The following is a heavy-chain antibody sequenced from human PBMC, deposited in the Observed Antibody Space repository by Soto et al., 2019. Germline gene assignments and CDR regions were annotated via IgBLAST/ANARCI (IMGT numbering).Heavy chain of an antibody. V-gene: IGHV1-18*04. Sequence: VVLVQSGAEVKSLGATVKVSCQASGYSFSKFGIGWVRQAPGRGFEWVGGINNYNGHTNFAPKFKGRVSLTRDSPATPASMELSSLTPDDSAIFFCARAEGMAPYYACAMVVWRQGTAVTVSS. J-gene: IGHJ6*02. CDR1: GYSFSKFG. CDR3: ARAEGMAPYYACAMVV. CDR2: INNYNGHT.